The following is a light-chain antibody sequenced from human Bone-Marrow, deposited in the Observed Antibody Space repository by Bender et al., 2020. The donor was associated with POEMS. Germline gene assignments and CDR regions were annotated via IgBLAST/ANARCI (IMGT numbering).Light chain of an antibody. CDR1: RNDIGGYDL. V-gene: IGLV2-14*02. CDR3: SSFTTSDTVV. CDR2: EVT. Sequence: QSALTQPASVSGSLGQSITITCTGTRNDIGGYDLVSWYRQDPGKAPKLMISEVTKRPSGVSDRFSGSKSGNTASLTIFGLRQEDEADYYCSSFTTSDTVVFGSGTKVTVL. J-gene: IGLJ1*01.